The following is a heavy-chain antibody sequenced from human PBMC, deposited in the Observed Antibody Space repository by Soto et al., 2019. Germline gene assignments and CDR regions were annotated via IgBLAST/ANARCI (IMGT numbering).Heavy chain of an antibody. CDR2: IYYSGST. CDR1: GGSISSYY. Sequence: SETLSLTCTVSGGSISSYYWSWIRQPPGKGLEWIGYIYYSGSTNYNPSLKSRVTISVDTSKNQFSLKLSSVTAADTAVYYCARDKATARGHWFDPWGQGTLVTSPQ. D-gene: IGHD1-26*01. V-gene: IGHV4-59*01. J-gene: IGHJ5*02. CDR3: ARDKATARGHWFDP.